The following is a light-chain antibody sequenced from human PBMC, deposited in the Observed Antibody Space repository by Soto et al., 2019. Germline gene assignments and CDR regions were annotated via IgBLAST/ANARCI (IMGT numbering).Light chain of an antibody. V-gene: IGLV2-23*01. Sequence: QSALTRPASVSGSPGQSITISCTGTSSDVGSYNLVSWYQQHPGKAPKLMIYEGSKRPSGVSNRFSGSKSGNTASLTISGLQAEDEADYYCCSYAGSSTLGVYVFGTGTKLTVL. CDR3: CSYAGSSTLGVYV. J-gene: IGLJ1*01. CDR2: EGS. CDR1: SSDVGSYNL.